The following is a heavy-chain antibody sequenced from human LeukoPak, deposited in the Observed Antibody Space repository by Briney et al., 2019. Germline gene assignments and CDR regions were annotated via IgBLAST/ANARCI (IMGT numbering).Heavy chain of an antibody. CDR2: ISGSGGST. V-gene: IGHV3-23*01. D-gene: IGHD5-18*01. CDR3: GKGGYSYDTPHDY. CDR1: GFTFSSYA. Sequence: GGSLRLSCAASGFTFSSYAMSWVRQAPGKGLEWVSSISGSGGSTYYADSVKGRFTISRDNSKNTLYLQMNSLRAEDTAVYYCGKGGYSYDTPHDYWGQGTLVTVSS. J-gene: IGHJ4*02.